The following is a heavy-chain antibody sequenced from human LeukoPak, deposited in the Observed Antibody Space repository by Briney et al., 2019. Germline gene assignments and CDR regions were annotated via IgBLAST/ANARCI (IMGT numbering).Heavy chain of an antibody. CDR2: IYHSGST. CDR1: GYSISSGYY. Sequence: SETLSLTCTVSGYSISSGYYLGWIRRPPGKGLEWIGSIYHSGSTYYNPSLKSRVTISVDTSKNQFSLKLSSVTAADTAVYYCARGRYSYGPYGYWGQGTLVTVSS. CDR3: ARGRYSYGPYGY. J-gene: IGHJ4*02. D-gene: IGHD5-18*01. V-gene: IGHV4-38-2*02.